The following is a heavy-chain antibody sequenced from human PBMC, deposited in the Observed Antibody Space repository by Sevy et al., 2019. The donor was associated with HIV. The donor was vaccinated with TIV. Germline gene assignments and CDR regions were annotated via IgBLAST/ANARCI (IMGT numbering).Heavy chain of an antibody. D-gene: IGHD6-13*01. V-gene: IGHV5-51*01. CDR2: VYPGDSDT. CDR1: GYSFANNW. Sequence: GESLKISCKGSGYSFANNWIGWVRQMPGKGLEWTGIVYPGDSDTTYSPSFQGQVTISVDKSISTAYLQWNSLKASDTAMHYCARLPVAAAGLYYFDYWGQGTLVTVSS. CDR3: ARLPVAAAGLYYFDY. J-gene: IGHJ4*02.